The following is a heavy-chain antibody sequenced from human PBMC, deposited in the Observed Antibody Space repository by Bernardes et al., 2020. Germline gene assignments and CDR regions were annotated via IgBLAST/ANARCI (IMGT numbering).Heavy chain of an antibody. D-gene: IGHD4-17*01. CDR1: GYTFTSYG. Sequence: ASVKVSCKASGYTFTSYGISWVRQAPGQGLEWMGWISAYNGNTNYAQKLQGRVTMTTDTSTSTAYMELRSLRSDDTAVYYCARGPRSLGTVTTLGGHYFDYWSQGALVTVSS. V-gene: IGHV1-18*01. CDR2: ISAYNGNT. J-gene: IGHJ4*02. CDR3: ARGPRSLGTVTTLGGHYFDY.